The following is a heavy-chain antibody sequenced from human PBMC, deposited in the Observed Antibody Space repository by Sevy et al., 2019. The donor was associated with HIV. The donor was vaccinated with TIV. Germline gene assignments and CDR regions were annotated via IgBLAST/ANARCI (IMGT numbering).Heavy chain of an antibody. D-gene: IGHD3-22*01. CDR1: GFTFSSYA. Sequence: GGSLRLSCAASGFTFSSYAMSWVRQAPGKGLEWVSAISGSGGSTYYADSVKGRFTISRDSSKNTLYLQMNSLRAEDTAVYYCASPSGYYDSSGYHDYWGQGTLVTVSS. CDR3: ASPSGYYDSSGYHDY. J-gene: IGHJ4*02. V-gene: IGHV3-23*01. CDR2: ISGSGGST.